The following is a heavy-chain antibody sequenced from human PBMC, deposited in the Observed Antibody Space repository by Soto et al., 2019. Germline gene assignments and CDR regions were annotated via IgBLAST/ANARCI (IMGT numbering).Heavy chain of an antibody. Sequence: ASVKVSCKASGYTFTSYAMHWVRQAPGQRLEWMEWINAGNGNTKYSQKFQGRVTITRDTSASTAYMELSSLRSEDTAVYYCARLRLNYGDYVDYWGQGTLVTVSS. D-gene: IGHD4-17*01. CDR3: ARLRLNYGDYVDY. CDR2: INAGNGNT. J-gene: IGHJ4*02. CDR1: GYTFTSYA. V-gene: IGHV1-3*01.